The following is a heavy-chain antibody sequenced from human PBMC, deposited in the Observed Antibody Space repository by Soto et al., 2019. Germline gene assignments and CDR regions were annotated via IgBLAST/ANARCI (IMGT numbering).Heavy chain of an antibody. D-gene: IGHD3-16*02. J-gene: IGHJ4*02. CDR1: GGSIHNNYYY. Sequence: SETLSLTCTVSGGSIHNNYYYWGRVRQSPGKGLEWIASISYSGTTYYNPSLKSRVTESIDTSTNQFSLKLTSVTAEDTAVYYCASQKLDVPALFDYWGQGALVTVSS. CDR2: ISYSGTT. V-gene: IGHV4-39*01. CDR3: ASQKLDVPALFDY.